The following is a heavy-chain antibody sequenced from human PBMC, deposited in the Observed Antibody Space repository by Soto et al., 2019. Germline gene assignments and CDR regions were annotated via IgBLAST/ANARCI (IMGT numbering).Heavy chain of an antibody. CDR1: GFTFSSYS. D-gene: IGHD3-10*01. Sequence: EVQLVESGGGPVKPGGSLRLSCAASGFTFSSYSMNWVRQAPGKGLEWVSSISSSSSYIYYADSVKGRFTISRDNAKNSLYLQMNSLRAEDTAVYYCARGIYYYGSGRPGGMDVWGQGTTVTVSS. J-gene: IGHJ6*02. CDR2: ISSSSSYI. V-gene: IGHV3-21*01. CDR3: ARGIYYYGSGRPGGMDV.